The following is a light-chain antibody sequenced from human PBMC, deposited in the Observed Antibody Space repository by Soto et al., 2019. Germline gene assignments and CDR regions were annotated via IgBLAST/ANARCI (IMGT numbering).Light chain of an antibody. V-gene: IGKV4-1*01. Sequence: DIVMTQSPDSLAVSLGERATINCKSSQSVLYSSNNKNYLAWYQQKPGQPPKLLIYWASTRESGVPDRFSGSGSGTDFTLTISSLQAEDVAVYYCQQYDSTPGALTFGGGTKVEIK. J-gene: IGKJ4*02. CDR3: QQYDSTPGALT. CDR1: QSVLYSSNNKNY. CDR2: WAS.